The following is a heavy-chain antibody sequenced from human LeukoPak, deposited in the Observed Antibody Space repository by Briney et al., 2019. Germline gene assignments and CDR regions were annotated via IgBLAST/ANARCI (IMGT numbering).Heavy chain of an antibody. CDR2: ISSSSSYI. CDR3: ARDRSSGWSWYFDL. V-gene: IGHV3-21*01. Sequence: GGSLRLSCAASGFTSSSYSMNWVRQAPGKGLEWVSSISSSSSYIYYADSVKGRFTISRDNAKNSLYLQMNSLRAEDTAVYYCARDRSSGWSWYFDLWGRGTLVTVSS. D-gene: IGHD6-19*01. CDR1: GFTSSSYS. J-gene: IGHJ2*01.